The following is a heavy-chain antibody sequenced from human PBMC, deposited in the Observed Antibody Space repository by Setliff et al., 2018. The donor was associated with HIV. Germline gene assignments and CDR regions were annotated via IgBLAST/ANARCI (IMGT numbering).Heavy chain of an antibody. V-gene: IGHV3-7*03. D-gene: IGHD2-8*01. J-gene: IGHJ5*01. CDR1: GFAFNDYY. CDR2: INEDGSKK. Sequence: GGSLRLSCVSSGFAFNDYYMTWVRQAPGKGLEWVATINEDGSKKYYGASVKGRFTVSRDNAKKSLYLQMNSLRAEDTAVYFCARGLERTNALFGVLSIWLDSWGQGTLVTSPQ. CDR3: ARGLERTNALFGVLSIWLDS.